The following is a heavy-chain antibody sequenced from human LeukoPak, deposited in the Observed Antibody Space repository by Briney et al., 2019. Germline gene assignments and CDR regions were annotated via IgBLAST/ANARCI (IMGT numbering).Heavy chain of an antibody. J-gene: IGHJ4*02. Sequence: PGGSLRLSCAASGFTFSSYEMNWVRQAPGKGLEWVSYISSSGSNIYYADSVKGRFTISRDNAKNSLYLQMNSLRAEDTAVYYWASLPEADDYWGQGTLVTVSS. V-gene: IGHV3-48*03. CDR2: ISSSGSNI. D-gene: IGHD6-13*01. CDR1: GFTFSSYE. CDR3: ASLPEADDY.